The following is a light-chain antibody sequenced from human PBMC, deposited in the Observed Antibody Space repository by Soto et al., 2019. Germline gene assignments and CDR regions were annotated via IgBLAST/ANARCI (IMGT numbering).Light chain of an antibody. J-gene: IGKJ4*01. CDR1: ESDSTNY. CDR3: QQYGSVPLT. Sequence: EIVLTRSPGTLSLSPGERATLSCRASESDSTNYLAWYQQKPGQAPRLLISGASSRATGIPDRFSGSGSGADFTLTINRLEPEDFAVYYCQQYGSVPLTFGGGTKVEIK. CDR2: GAS. V-gene: IGKV3-20*01.